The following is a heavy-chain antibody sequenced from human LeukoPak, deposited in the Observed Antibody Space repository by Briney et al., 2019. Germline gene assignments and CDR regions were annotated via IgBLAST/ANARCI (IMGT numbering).Heavy chain of an antibody. J-gene: IGHJ4*02. CDR3: ARALPLNYYDSSGFYFPFDY. CDR1: GGSFSDYY. Sequence: PSETLSLTCAVYGGSFSDYYWSWIRQPPGKGLEWIGEVNHSGSTNYNPSLKSRVTISVDTSKDRFSLKLSSVTVADTAVYYCARALPLNYYDSSGFYFPFDYWGQGTLVTVSS. D-gene: IGHD3-22*01. V-gene: IGHV4-34*01. CDR2: VNHSGST.